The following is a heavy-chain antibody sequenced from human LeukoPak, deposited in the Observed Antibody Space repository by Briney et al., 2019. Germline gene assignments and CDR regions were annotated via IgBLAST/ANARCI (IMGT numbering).Heavy chain of an antibody. Sequence: ASVKVSCKASGYSFVGYGITWVRQAPGQGLEWMGWFNPENGNTNYAQKVQGRVTMTADTSTSTSYMELRSLRSDDTAVYYCARGKSSGWNYWGQGTQVTVSS. CDR1: GYSFVGYG. CDR2: FNPENGNT. V-gene: IGHV1-18*01. CDR3: ARGKSSGWNY. J-gene: IGHJ4*02. D-gene: IGHD6-19*01.